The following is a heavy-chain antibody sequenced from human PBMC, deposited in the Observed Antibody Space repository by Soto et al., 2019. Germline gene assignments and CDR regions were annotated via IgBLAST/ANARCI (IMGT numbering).Heavy chain of an antibody. D-gene: IGHD3-10*01. J-gene: IGHJ4*02. CDR2: IYYSGST. V-gene: IGHV4-31*03. Sequence: SETLSLTCTVSGGSISSGVYYWSWIRQHPGKGLEWIGYIYYSGSTYYNPSLKSRVTISVDTSKNQFSLKLSSVTAADTAVYYCASLKYYYGSGSDYWGQGTLVTVS. CDR1: GGSISSGVYY. CDR3: ASLKYYYGSGSDY.